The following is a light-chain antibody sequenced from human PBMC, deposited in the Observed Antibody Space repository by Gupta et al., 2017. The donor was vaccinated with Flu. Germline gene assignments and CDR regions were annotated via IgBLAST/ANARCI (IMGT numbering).Light chain of an antibody. CDR3: QVWDSSNDQSYV. J-gene: IGLJ1*01. CDR2: DDG. V-gene: IGLV3-21*02. Sequence: SYVLTQPPSVSVAPGQPATITCGGNNIGSKTVHWYKQKPGQATVLVVYDDGDRPSGNPERFSGSSSGNTATLTISRVEAGDEADYYCQVWDSSNDQSYVFGTGTKVTVL. CDR1: NIGSKT.